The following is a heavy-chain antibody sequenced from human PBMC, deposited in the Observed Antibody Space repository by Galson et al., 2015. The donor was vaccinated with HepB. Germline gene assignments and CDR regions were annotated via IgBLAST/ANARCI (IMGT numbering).Heavy chain of an antibody. Sequence: SLRLACAASGFTLSTYNMNWVRQAPGKGLEWVPFIDVGNTCIKYTESVEGRFTISRDDAKNSLYLQMSSLRAEDTALYYCARDLGTSRRAYDIWGQGTLVTVSS. D-gene: IGHD1-1*01. CDR2: IDVGNTCI. CDR3: ARDLGTSRRAYDI. J-gene: IGHJ3*02. CDR1: GFTLSTYN. V-gene: IGHV3-21*01.